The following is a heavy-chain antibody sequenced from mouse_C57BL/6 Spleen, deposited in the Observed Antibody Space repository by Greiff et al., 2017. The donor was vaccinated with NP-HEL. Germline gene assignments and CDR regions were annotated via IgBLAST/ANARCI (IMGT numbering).Heavy chain of an antibody. CDR1: GYSITSGYY. J-gene: IGHJ2*01. Sequence: EVKLQESGPGLVKPSQSLSLTCSVPGYSITSGYYWNWIRQFPGTKLEWMGYISYDGSNNYNPSLKNRISINRDTSKNQFFLKLNSVTTEDTATYYCARPFDYWGQGTTLTVSS. CDR2: ISYDGSN. CDR3: ARPFDY. V-gene: IGHV3-6*01.